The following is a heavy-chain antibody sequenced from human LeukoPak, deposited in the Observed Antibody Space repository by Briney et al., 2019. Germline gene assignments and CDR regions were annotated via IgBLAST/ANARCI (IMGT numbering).Heavy chain of an antibody. CDR3: ARQYYDILTGYLGAFDI. CDR2: IYTSGST. Sequence: SETLSLTCTVSGGSISSYYWSWIRQPAGKGLEWIGRIYTSGSTNYNPSLKSRVTMSVDTSKNHFSLKLSSVTAADTAVYYCARQYYDILTGYLGAFDIWGQGTMVTVSS. D-gene: IGHD3-9*01. V-gene: IGHV4-4*07. CDR1: GGSISSYY. J-gene: IGHJ3*02.